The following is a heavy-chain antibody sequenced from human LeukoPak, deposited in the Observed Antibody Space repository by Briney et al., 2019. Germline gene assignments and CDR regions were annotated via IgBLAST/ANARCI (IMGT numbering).Heavy chain of an antibody. CDR2: MHPNNGDT. D-gene: IGHD2-2*01. J-gene: IGHJ6*03. CDR1: GYTFTSYN. V-gene: IGHV1-8*03. Sequence: ASVKVSCKASGYTFTSYNINWVRQAPGQGLEWMAWMHPNNGDTGYAQKFQDRVTVTSNTSISTAYMELRSLTSEDAAVYYCARELIVLEPAARRYNYYMDVWGIGTTVSVSS. CDR3: ARELIVLEPAARRYNYYMDV.